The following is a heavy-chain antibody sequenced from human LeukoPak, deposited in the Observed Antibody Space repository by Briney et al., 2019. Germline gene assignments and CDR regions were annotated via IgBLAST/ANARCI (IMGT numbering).Heavy chain of an antibody. V-gene: IGHV3-48*03. CDR1: GFTFSSYE. CDR2: ISSSGSTI. CDR3: ARGPPVRVVKYQLPHGYFQH. D-gene: IGHD2-2*01. J-gene: IGHJ1*01. Sequence: HPGGSLRLSCAASGFTFSSYEMNWVRQAPGKGLEWVSYISSSGSTIYYADSVKGRFTISRDNAKNSLYLQMNSLRAEDTAVYYCARGPPVRVVKYQLPHGYFQHWGQGTLVTVSS.